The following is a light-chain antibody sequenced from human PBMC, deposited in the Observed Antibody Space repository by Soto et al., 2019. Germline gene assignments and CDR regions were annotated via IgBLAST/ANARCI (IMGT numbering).Light chain of an antibody. V-gene: IGKV1-6*01. CDR2: AAS. Sequence: AIQMTQSPSSLSASVGDRVTITCRASQGIRNDLGWYQQKPGKAPKLLIYAASSLQSGVPSRFSGSGSGTDFTLTISSLQPEDFATYYCQQRSNWPPNTFGQGTRLEIK. J-gene: IGKJ5*01. CDR3: QQRSNWPPNT. CDR1: QGIRND.